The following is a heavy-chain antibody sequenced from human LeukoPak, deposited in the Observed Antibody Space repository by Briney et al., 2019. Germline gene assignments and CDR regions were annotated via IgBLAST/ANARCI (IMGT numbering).Heavy chain of an antibody. J-gene: IGHJ4*02. D-gene: IGHD3-22*01. CDR1: GYTFTSYY. CDR3: ARPLLGYYDSSGYYY. Sequence: VASVKVSCKASGYTFTSYYMHWVRQAPGQGLEWMGIINPSGGSTSYAQKFQGRVTMTRDTSTSTVYMELSSLRSEDTAVYYCARPLLGYYDSSGYYYWGQGTLVTVSS. V-gene: IGHV1-46*01. CDR2: INPSGGST.